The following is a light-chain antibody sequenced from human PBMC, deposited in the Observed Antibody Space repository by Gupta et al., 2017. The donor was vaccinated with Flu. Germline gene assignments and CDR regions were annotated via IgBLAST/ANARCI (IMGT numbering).Light chain of an antibody. CDR1: QSISFH. J-gene: IGKJ2*01. CDR3: QQSHSRPLT. Sequence: DIQMTQSPSSLSASVGDRVTITCRASQSISFHLNWYQQRTGKAPKFLIYAASSLQRGVQSRFTGSGSGTDFTLTINGLQPDDFATYYCQQSHSRPLTFGQGTKLEI. CDR2: AAS. V-gene: IGKV1-39*01.